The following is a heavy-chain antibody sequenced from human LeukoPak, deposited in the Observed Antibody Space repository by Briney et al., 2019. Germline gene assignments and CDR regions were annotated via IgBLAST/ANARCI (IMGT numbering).Heavy chain of an antibody. J-gene: IGHJ5*02. CDR2: IYHTGST. V-gene: IGHV4-30-2*01. CDR3: ARGDGSGSGRWFDP. Sequence: SQTLSLTCAVSGGSISSGGYSWSWIRQPPGKGLEWIGYIYHTGSTYYNPSLKGRVTISVDRSKNQFSLNLNFVTAADTALYYCARGDGSGSGRWFDPWGQGTLITVSS. CDR1: GGSISSGGYS. D-gene: IGHD3-10*01.